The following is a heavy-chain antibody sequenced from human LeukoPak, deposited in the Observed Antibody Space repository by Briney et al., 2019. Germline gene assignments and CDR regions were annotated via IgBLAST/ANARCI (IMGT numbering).Heavy chain of an antibody. CDR2: IWYDGSNK. Sequence: GGSLRLSCEASGLTFSIFEMNWVRLAPGKGLEWEAVIWYDGSNKYYADSVKGRFTISRDNSKNTLYLQMNSLRAEDTAVYYCARGPVSGFLMDDYWGQGTLVTVSS. V-gene: IGHV3-33*08. CDR3: ARGPVSGFLMDDY. CDR1: GLTFSIFE. J-gene: IGHJ4*02. D-gene: IGHD2/OR15-2a*01.